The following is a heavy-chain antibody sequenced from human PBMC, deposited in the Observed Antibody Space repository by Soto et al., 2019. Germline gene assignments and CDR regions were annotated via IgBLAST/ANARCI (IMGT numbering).Heavy chain of an antibody. CDR1: SDAISSSY. CDR3: ARVLFGRGNWFDP. V-gene: IGHV4-59*01. D-gene: IGHD3-3*01. CDR2: IYYSGST. Sequence: XTLSLAFTVGSDAISSSYSGWLPQPPGKGLEWIGYIYYSGSTNYNPSLKSRVTISVDTSKNQFSLKLSSVTAADTDVYYCARVLFGRGNWFDPWGQGTLVTVSS. J-gene: IGHJ5*02.